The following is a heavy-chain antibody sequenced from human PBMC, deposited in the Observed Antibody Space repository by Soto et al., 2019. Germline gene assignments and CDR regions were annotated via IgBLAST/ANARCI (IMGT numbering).Heavy chain of an antibody. J-gene: IGHJ5*02. D-gene: IGHD6-25*01. V-gene: IGHV3-72*01. Sequence: GGSLRLSCAASGFTFSDHYMDWVRQAPGKGLEWVARSRDKAESHTTEHAASVQGRFTISRDDSQNSLYLQMHSLKTEDTAVYYCARSARLSPFDTWGPGVLVTVSS. CDR1: GFTFSDHY. CDR3: ARSARLSPFDT. CDR2: SRDKAESHTT.